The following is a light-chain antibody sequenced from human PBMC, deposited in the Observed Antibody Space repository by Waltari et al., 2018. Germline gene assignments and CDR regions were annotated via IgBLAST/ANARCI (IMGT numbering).Light chain of an antibody. CDR1: SSDVGNYQL. J-gene: IGLJ2*01. CDR2: AVS. Sequence: QSALTQPASVSGSPGQSITLSCTGTSSDVGNYQLVSWYQQHPGKAPKLMIYAVSKRPSGVSDRFSGSKSGDMASLTISGLQPEDEAEYFCSSYAGSSKGVFGGGTKVTVL. CDR3: SSYAGSSKGV. V-gene: IGLV2-23*02.